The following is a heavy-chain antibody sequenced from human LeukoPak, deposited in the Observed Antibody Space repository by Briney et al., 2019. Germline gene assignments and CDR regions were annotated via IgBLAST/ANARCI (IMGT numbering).Heavy chain of an antibody. CDR2: ISAYNDNT. J-gene: IGHJ4*02. V-gene: IGHV1-18*01. Sequence: GASVKVSCKASGYTFTSYGISWVRQAPGQGLEWMGWISAYNDNTNYAQKLQGRVTMTTDTSTSTAYMELRSLRSDDTAVYYCARVEGYYYDSSGYYPYWGQGTLVTVSS. D-gene: IGHD3-22*01. CDR3: ARVEGYYYDSSGYYPY. CDR1: GYTFTSYG.